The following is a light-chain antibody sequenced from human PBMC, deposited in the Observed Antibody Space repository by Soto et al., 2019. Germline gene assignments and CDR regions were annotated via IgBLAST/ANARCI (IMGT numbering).Light chain of an antibody. J-gene: IGLJ2*01. Sequence: QSALTQPASVSGSPGQSITISCTGTSSDVGGYNYVSWYQQHPGKAPKLMIYEVSNRPSGVSNRFSGSKSGNTASLTNSGLQAEDEADYYCSSYTSSSTLGVFGGGTKVTVL. CDR2: EVS. CDR3: SSYTSSSTLGV. CDR1: SSDVGGYNY. V-gene: IGLV2-14*01.